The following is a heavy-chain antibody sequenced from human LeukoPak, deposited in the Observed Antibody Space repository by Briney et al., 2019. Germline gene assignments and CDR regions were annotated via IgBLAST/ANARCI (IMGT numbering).Heavy chain of an antibody. V-gene: IGHV3-23*01. CDR3: AKVRWELLLYYFDY. CDR2: ISGSGGST. J-gene: IGHJ4*02. CDR1: GFTFSSYA. D-gene: IGHD1-26*01. Sequence: GGSLRLSCAASGFTFSSYAMSWVCQAPGKGLEWVSAISGSGGSTYYADSVKGRFTISRDNSKNTLYLQMNSLRAEDTAVYYCAKVRWELLLYYFDYWGQGTLVTVSS.